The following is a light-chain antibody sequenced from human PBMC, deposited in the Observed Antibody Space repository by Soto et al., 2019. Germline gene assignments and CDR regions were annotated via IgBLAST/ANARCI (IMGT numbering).Light chain of an antibody. CDR3: QSYDSGVSASV. CDR1: SSNIGAGFD. V-gene: IGLV1-40*01. CDR2: SDV. Sequence: QSVLTQPPSVSGAPGQRVSIFCSGSSSNIGAGFDVHWYQQFPGAAPKLLIYSDVNRPSGVPYRFSASKSGTSASLTITGLQTEDEAHYYCQSYDSGVSASVFGGGTKVTVL. J-gene: IGLJ2*01.